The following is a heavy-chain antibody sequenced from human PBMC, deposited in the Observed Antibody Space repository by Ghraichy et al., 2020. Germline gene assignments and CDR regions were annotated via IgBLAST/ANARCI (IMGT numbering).Heavy chain of an antibody. CDR2: IFSNDEK. Sequence: SGPTLVKPTETLTLTCTVSGFSLSNARMGVSWIRQPPGKALEWLAHIFSNDEKSYSTSLKSRLTISKDTSKSQVVLTMTNMDPVDTATYYCATGAPNYYYYYGMDVWGQGTTVTVSS. V-gene: IGHV2-26*01. CDR3: ATGAPNYYYYYGMDV. D-gene: IGHD1-14*01. J-gene: IGHJ6*02. CDR1: GFSLSNARMG.